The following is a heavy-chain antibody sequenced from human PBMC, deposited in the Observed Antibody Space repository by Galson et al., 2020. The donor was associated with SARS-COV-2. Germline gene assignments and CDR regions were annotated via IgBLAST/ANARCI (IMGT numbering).Heavy chain of an antibody. J-gene: IGHJ2*01. D-gene: IGHD5-18*01. CDR1: GGSFSGYY. Sequence: SETLSLTCAVYGGSFSGYYWSWIRQPPGKGLEWIGEINHSGSTNYNPSLKSRVTISVDTSKNQFSLKLSSVTAADTAVYYCARGGYGVGFDLWGRDTLVTVSS. V-gene: IGHV4-34*01. CDR3: ARGGYGVGFDL. CDR2: INHSGST.